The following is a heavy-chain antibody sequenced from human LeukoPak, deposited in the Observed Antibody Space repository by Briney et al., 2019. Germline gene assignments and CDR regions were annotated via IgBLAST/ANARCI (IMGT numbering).Heavy chain of an antibody. CDR2: IYYSGST. J-gene: IGHJ6*03. V-gene: IGHV4-39*07. CDR3: ARGGAMGTYYYYMDV. D-gene: IGHD1-1*01. CDR1: GGSISSSSYY. Sequence: PSETLSLTCTVSGGSISSSSYYWGWIRQPPGKGLEWIGSIYYSGSTYYNPSLKSRVIISVDTSKNQFSLKLSSVTAADTAVYYCARGGAMGTYYYYMDVWGKGTTVTISS.